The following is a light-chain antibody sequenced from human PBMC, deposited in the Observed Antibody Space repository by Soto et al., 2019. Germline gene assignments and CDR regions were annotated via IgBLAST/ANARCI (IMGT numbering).Light chain of an antibody. CDR1: QSVSSSY. CDR3: QQYGSSLSIT. Sequence: EIVMTQSPATLSVSPGERATLSCRASQSVSSSYLAWYQQKPGQAPRLLIYGASSRATGIPDRFSGSGSGTDFTLTISRLEPEDFAVYYCQQYGSSLSITFGQGTRLENK. J-gene: IGKJ5*01. V-gene: IGKV3-20*01. CDR2: GAS.